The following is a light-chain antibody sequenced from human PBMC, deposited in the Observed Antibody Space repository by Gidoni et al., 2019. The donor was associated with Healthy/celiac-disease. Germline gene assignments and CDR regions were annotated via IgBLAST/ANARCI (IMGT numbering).Light chain of an antibody. V-gene: IGLV1-51*01. CDR3: GTWDSSLSVYVV. J-gene: IGLJ2*01. CDR2: DNN. CDR1: SSNIGNNY. Sequence: QSVLTQPHSVSAAPGQKVTISCSGSSSNIGNNYVSWYQQLPGTAPKLLIYDNNKRPSGIPDRFSGSKSGTSATLGITGLQTGDEADYYCGTWDSSLSVYVVFGGGTKLTV.